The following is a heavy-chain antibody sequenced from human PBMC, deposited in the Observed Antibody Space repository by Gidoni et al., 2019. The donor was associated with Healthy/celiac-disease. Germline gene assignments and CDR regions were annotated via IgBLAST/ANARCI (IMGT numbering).Heavy chain of an antibody. CDR3: ATDWGMATHKPGYYYYGMDV. D-gene: IGHD5-12*01. V-gene: IGHV1-24*01. J-gene: IGHJ6*02. Sequence: QVQLVQSGAEVKKPGASVKVSCKVSGYTLTELSMHWVRPAPGKGLEWMGGFDPEDGETIYAQKFQGGVTMTEDTSTDTAYMELSSLRSEDTAVYYCATDWGMATHKPGYYYYGMDVWGQGTTVTVSS. CDR1: GYTLTELS. CDR2: FDPEDGET.